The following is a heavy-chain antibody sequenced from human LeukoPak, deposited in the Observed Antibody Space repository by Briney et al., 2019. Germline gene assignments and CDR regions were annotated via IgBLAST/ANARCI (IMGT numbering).Heavy chain of an antibody. CDR2: ISSNGGST. D-gene: IGHD4-11*01. J-gene: IGHJ3*02. CDR3: ARDTVLKGAAFDI. Sequence: GGSLRLSCAASGFTFSSYAMHWVRQAPGKGLEYVSTISSNGGSTYYANSVKGRFTISRDNSQKMLYLQMGSLRAEDMAVYYCARDTVLKGAAFDIWGQGTMVTVSS. V-gene: IGHV3-64*01. CDR1: GFTFSSYA.